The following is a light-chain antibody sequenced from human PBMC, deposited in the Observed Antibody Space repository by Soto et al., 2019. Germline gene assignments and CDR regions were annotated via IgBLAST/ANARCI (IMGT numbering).Light chain of an antibody. CDR1: SSNIGSNT. Sequence: QSVLTQPPSASGTPGQRVTISCSGSSSNIGSNTVNWYQQLPGTAPKLLINSNNQRPSGVPDRISGSKSGTSASLAISGLQSEDEADDYCAAWDDSLNGAVFGGGTKLTVL. CDR2: SNN. J-gene: IGLJ2*01. CDR3: AAWDDSLNGAV. V-gene: IGLV1-44*01.